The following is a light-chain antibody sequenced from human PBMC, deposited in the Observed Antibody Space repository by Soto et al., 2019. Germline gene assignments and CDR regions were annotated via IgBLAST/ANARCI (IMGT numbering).Light chain of an antibody. V-gene: IGKV3D-15*01. Sequence: VMTQSPATLSVSPGERATLSCRASESVSSNLAWYQQRPGQAPRLLIYGASTRATGIPNRFSGSGSGTEFTLTISSLQSEDFAVYYCQQYGSSPPSVTFGQGTRLEIK. CDR1: ESVSSN. CDR2: GAS. CDR3: QQYGSSPPSVT. J-gene: IGKJ5*01.